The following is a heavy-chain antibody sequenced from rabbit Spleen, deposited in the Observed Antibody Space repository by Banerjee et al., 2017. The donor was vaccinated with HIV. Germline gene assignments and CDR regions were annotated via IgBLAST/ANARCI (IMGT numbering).Heavy chain of an antibody. J-gene: IGHJ6*01. D-gene: IGHD4-1*01. CDR2: IYAGFGYT. V-gene: IGHV1S40*01. CDR1: AFSFSSSDY. CDR3: ARVSETSGWGEDL. Sequence: QSLEESGGDLVKPGASLTLTCTASAFSFSSSDYMCWVRQAPGKGLEWIGCIYAGFGYTYYASWASGRFTISKTSSTTVTLQMTSLTVADTATYFCARVSETSGWGEDLWGPGTLVTVS.